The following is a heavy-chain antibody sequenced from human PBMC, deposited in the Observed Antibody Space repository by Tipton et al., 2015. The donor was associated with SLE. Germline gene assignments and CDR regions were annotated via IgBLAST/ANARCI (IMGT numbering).Heavy chain of an antibody. CDR3: ATFFGHSSASPDALDI. CDR1: GDSIRTNDYY. D-gene: IGHD6-6*01. CDR2: IFHSGST. Sequence: TLSLTCTVSGDSIRTNDYYWAWIRQPPGKGLEWIGSIFHSGSTNYNPSLKSRVTMSVDTSKSHVSLKLTSVTAADTAVYYCATFFGHSSASPDALDIWGQGTMVTVSS. J-gene: IGHJ3*02. V-gene: IGHV4-39*02.